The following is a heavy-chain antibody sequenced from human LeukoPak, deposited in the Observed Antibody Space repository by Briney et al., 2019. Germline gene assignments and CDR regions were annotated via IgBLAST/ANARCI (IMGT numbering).Heavy chain of an antibody. J-gene: IGHJ4*02. CDR2: IYYSGST. D-gene: IGHD3-22*01. Sequence: PSETLSLTCTVSGGSISSGDYYWSWIRQPPGKGLEWIGYIYYSGSTYYNPSLKSRVTISVDTFKNQFSLKLSSVTAADTAVYYCAREDSSGRDGIDYWGQGTLVTVSS. V-gene: IGHV4-30-4*01. CDR3: AREDSSGRDGIDY. CDR1: GGSISSGDYY.